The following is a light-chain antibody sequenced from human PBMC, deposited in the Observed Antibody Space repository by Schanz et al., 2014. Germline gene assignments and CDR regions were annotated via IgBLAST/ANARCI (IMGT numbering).Light chain of an antibody. CDR1: SSDVGTNNY. CDR2: DVT. Sequence: QSALTQPRSVSGSPGQSVTISCTGTSSDVGTNNYVSWYQQQPGKAPKLMIYDVTKRPSGVPDRFSGSKSGNTAALTISGLQAEDEAQYYCHSYAGPYAWVFGGGTKVTVL. V-gene: IGLV2-11*01. J-gene: IGLJ3*02. CDR3: HSYAGPYAWV.